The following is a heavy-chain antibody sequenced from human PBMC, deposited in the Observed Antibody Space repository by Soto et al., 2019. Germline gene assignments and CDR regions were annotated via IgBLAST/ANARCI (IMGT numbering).Heavy chain of an antibody. V-gene: IGHV1-2*02. CDR2: INPNSGVT. J-gene: IGHJ5*02. D-gene: IGHD3-3*01. CDR3: ARDGVVVDFWNTMWFDP. Sequence: ASVQVCCTTSGYIFSGYYMHWVRQAPGQGLEWMGWINPNSGVTSYAQKFQGRATMSRDTSITTVYMELRRLTSDDTAMYYCARDGVVVDFWNTMWFDPRGQRTQV. CDR1: GYIFSGYY.